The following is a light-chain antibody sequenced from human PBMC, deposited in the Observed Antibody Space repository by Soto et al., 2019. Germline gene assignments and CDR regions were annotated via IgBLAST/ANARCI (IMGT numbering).Light chain of an antibody. CDR3: AAWDASLSGHV. CDR1: SSNIGSYP. J-gene: IGLJ1*01. V-gene: IGLV1-47*02. CDR2: SDD. Sequence: PSASGTPGQRVTISCYGSSSNIGSYPVYWYQQLPGTAPKLLINSDDQRPSGVPDRFSASKSGTSASLAISGLRSEDEADYYCAAWDASLSGHVFGAGTKVTVL.